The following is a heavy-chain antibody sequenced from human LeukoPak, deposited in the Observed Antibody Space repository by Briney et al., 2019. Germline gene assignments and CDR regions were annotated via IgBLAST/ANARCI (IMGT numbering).Heavy chain of an antibody. CDR3: ARVASNYDFDY. V-gene: IGHV4-61*02. CDR1: GGSISSGSYY. D-gene: IGHD4-11*01. CDR2: IYTSGST. Sequence: PSETLSLTCTVSGGSISSGSYYWSWIRQPAGKGLEWIGRIYTSGSTNYNPSLKSRVTISLDTSKNQFSLKLSSVTAADTALYYCARVASNYDFDYWGQGTLVSVSS. J-gene: IGHJ4*02.